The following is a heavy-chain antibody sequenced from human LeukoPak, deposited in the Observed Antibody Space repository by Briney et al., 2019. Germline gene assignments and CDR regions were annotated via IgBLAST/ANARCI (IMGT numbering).Heavy chain of an antibody. CDR1: GYSFTRYW. V-gene: IGHV5-51*01. CDR3: ARRVGRTGTTDFDY. J-gene: IGHJ4*02. Sequence: GESLKISCKGSGYSFTRYWIGWVRQMPGKGLEWMGIIYPGESDIRYSPSFQGQVTISADESISTAYLQWSSLKAPDTAMYYCARRVGRTGTTDFDYWGQGTLVTVSS. D-gene: IGHD1-1*01. CDR2: IYPGESDI.